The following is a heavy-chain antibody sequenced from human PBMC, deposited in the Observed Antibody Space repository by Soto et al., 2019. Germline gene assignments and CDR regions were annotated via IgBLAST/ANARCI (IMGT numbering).Heavy chain of an antibody. D-gene: IGHD1-1*01. Sequence: GASVKVSCKAFGYTFTSYDIYWVRQATGQGLEWMGWMNPNTGNSAYAQKFQGRVTVTSDTSVNTVHMELSNLRSEDTAVYYCARRAETNGWNGFGADKYYFDFWGQGTLVPVSS. J-gene: IGHJ4*02. V-gene: IGHV1-8*01. CDR3: ARRAETNGWNGFGADKYYFDF. CDR2: MNPNTGNS. CDR1: GYTFTSYD.